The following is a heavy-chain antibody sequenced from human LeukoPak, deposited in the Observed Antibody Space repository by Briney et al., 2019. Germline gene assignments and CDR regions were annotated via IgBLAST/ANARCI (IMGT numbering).Heavy chain of an antibody. CDR1: GGSISSGDYY. Sequence: SQPLSLTCTVSGGSISSGDYYWRWIRQPPGQGLAWIGYIYYSGSTYYNPSLKSRVTISVDTSKNQFSLKLSSVTAADTAVYYCASRYGSGSYLGDWWYFDLWGRGTLVTVSS. J-gene: IGHJ2*01. V-gene: IGHV4-30-4*01. CDR3: ASRYGSGSYLGDWWYFDL. CDR2: IYYSGST. D-gene: IGHD3-10*01.